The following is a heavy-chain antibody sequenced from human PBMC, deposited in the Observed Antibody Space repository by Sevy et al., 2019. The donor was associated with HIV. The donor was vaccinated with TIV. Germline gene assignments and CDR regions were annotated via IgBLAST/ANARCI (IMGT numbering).Heavy chain of an antibody. CDR1: GFNFRIYA. CDR3: ATGRQGATYGY. CDR2: ISYDGSDK. J-gene: IGHJ4*02. D-gene: IGHD1-26*01. V-gene: IGHV3-30*03. Sequence: GGSLRLSCAASGFNFRIYAMHWVRQAPGKGLEWVAVISYDGSDKFYAESVKGRFTISRDNSKNMVFLQLNSLRGDDTGVYYCATGRQGATYGYWGQGTPVTVSS.